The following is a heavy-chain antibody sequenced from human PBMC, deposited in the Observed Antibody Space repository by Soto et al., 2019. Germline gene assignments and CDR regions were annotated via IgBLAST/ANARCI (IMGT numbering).Heavy chain of an antibody. J-gene: IGHJ5*02. CDR2: IYHSGST. CDR1: GGSISSSNW. CDR3: ARGSIISSSWYVGWFDP. D-gene: IGHD6-13*01. Sequence: QVQLQESGPGLVKPSGTLSLTCAVSGGSISSSNWWRWVRQPPGKGLEWIGEIYHSGSTNYNPSLKSRVNISVDKSKNQFSLKLSSVTAADTAVYYCARGSIISSSWYVGWFDPWGQGTLVTVSS. V-gene: IGHV4-4*02.